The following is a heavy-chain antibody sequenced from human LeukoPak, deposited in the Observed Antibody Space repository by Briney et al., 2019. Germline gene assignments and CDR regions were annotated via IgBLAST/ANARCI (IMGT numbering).Heavy chain of an antibody. CDR1: EFTFSSYS. Sequence: GGSLRLSCAASEFTFSSYSMNWVRQAPGKGLECVSSISSSSSYIYYADSVKGRFTISRDNAKNSPYLQMNSLRAEDTAVYFCARGSYASGSYTFDYWGQGTLVTVSS. V-gene: IGHV3-21*01. CDR2: ISSSSSYI. D-gene: IGHD3-10*01. CDR3: ARGSYASGSYTFDY. J-gene: IGHJ4*02.